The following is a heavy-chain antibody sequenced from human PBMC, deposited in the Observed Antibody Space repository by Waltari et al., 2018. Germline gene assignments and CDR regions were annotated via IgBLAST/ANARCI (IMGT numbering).Heavy chain of an antibody. V-gene: IGHV1-69-2*01. D-gene: IGHD5-18*01. CDR2: VDPEDGET. J-gene: IGHJ4*02. CDR3: ATGVDTAMAY. Sequence: GKGLEWMGRVDPEDGETIYAEKFQGRVTITADTSTDTAYMELSSLRSEDTAVYYCATGVDTAMAYWGQGTLVTVSS.